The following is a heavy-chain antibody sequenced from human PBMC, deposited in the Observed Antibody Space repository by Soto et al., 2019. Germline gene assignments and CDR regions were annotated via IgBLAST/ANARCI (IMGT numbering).Heavy chain of an antibody. D-gene: IGHD3-16*02. Sequence: PSETLSLTCAVSGYSISSGYYWGWIRQPPGKGLEWIGSIYHSGGTYYNASLKSRVTISVDTSKNQFSLKLSSVTAADTAVYYCARTSYVWGSYRSFDCWGQGILVTVSS. J-gene: IGHJ4*02. CDR3: ARTSYVWGSYRSFDC. CDR1: GYSISSGYY. V-gene: IGHV4-38-2*01. CDR2: IYHSGGT.